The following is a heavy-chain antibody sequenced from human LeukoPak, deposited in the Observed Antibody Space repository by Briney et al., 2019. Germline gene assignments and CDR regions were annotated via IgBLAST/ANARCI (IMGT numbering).Heavy chain of an antibody. CDR2: ISSSSSTI. CDR3: AKDGGKVRFDY. Sequence: PGGSLRLSCAASGFTFSSYSMNWVRQAPGKGLEWVSYISSSSSTIYYADSVKGRSTISRDNAKNSLYLQMNSLRAEDTAVYYCAKDGGKVRFDYWGQGTLVIVS. CDR1: GFTFSSYS. V-gene: IGHV3-48*04. J-gene: IGHJ4*02.